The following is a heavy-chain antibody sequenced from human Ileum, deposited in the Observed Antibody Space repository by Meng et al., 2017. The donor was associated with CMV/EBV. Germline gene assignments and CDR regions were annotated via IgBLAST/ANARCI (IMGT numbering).Heavy chain of an antibody. CDR2: MRSSGSS. J-gene: IGHJ4*02. CDR1: GGSIRSSSYY. V-gene: IGHV4-39*07. CDR3: ARDSSGVSGTFDS. Sequence: QLQLSESGPALLKPSAARSLTGTVAGGSIRSSSYYWGWVRQPPGKGLEWIGLMRSSGSSFYRPSLRSRVTMSVDTSKHQFSLKVNSVTAADTAVYYCARDSSGVSGTFDSWGQGTLVTVS. D-gene: IGHD5/OR15-5a*01.